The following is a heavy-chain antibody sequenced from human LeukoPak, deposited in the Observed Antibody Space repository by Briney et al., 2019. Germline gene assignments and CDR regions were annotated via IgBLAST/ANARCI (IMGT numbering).Heavy chain of an antibody. CDR1: GFTFSSYV. V-gene: IGHV3-23*01. J-gene: IGHJ3*02. D-gene: IGHD3-22*01. CDR2: ISGSGVST. Sequence: GGSLRLSCAASGFTFSSYVMSWVRQAPGKGLEWVSGISGSGVSTYYADSVKGRSTISRDNSKNTLYLQMNSLRAEDTAVYYCAKSAGITMIVRDTFDIWGQGTMVTVSS. CDR3: AKSAGITMIVRDTFDI.